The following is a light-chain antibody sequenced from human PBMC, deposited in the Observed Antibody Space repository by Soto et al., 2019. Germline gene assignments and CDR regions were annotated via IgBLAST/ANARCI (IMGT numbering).Light chain of an antibody. CDR3: ISYTSSSTHVV. V-gene: IGLV2-14*01. Sequence: QSALTQPASVSGSPGQSITISCTGTSSAVGGYNYVSWYQQHPGKAPKLMIYEVSNRPSGVSNRFSGSKSGNTASLTISGLQAEDEADYYCISYTSSSTHVVFGGGTKLTVL. CDR1: SSAVGGYNY. J-gene: IGLJ2*01. CDR2: EVS.